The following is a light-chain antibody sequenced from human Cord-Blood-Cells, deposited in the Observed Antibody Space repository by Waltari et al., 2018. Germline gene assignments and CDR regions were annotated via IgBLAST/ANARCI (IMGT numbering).Light chain of an antibody. V-gene: IGLV2-11*01. Sequence: QSALTQPRSVSGSPGPSVTISCTGTSRDVCGSNYVSRYQQHPGKAPKLMIYDVSKRPSGVPDRFSGSKSGNTASRTISGLQAEDEADYYCCSYAGSYTFDVVFGGGTKLTVL. J-gene: IGLJ2*01. CDR1: SRDVCGSNY. CDR3: CSYAGSYTFDVV. CDR2: DVS.